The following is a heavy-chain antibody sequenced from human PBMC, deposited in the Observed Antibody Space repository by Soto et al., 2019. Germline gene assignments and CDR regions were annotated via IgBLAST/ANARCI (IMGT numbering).Heavy chain of an antibody. CDR1: GFTFISYG. Sequence: QVQLVESGGGVVQPGRSLRLSCEASGFTFISYGMHWVRQAPGKGLEWVAVVWYDGTNKKYADYVKGRFNIYRDNSKNTLYRQMESLRAADTGIYYCARGGHSSSWYRLEAYFLDYWGQGSLVTVSS. CDR2: VWYDGTNK. CDR3: ARGGHSSSWYRLEAYFLDY. D-gene: IGHD6-13*01. V-gene: IGHV3-33*01. J-gene: IGHJ4*02.